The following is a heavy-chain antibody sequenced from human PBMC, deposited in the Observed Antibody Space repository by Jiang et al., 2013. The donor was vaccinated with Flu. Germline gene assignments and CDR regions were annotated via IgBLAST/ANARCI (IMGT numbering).Heavy chain of an antibody. V-gene: IGHV4-39*01. CDR2: IYYSGST. J-gene: IGHJ2*01. Sequence: GLVKPSETLSLTCTVSGGSISSSSYYWGWIRQPPGKGLEWIGSIYYSGSTYYNPSLKSRVTISVDTSKNQFSLKLSSVTAADTAVYYCARHPRLRLNDWYFDLWGRGTLVTVSS. CDR3: ARHPRLRLNDWYFDL. D-gene: IGHD4-17*01. CDR1: GGSISSSSYY.